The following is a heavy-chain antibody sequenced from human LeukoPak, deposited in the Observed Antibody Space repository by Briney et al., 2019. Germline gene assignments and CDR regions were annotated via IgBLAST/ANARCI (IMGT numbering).Heavy chain of an antibody. D-gene: IGHD3-22*01. CDR1: GFTFSSYA. J-gene: IGHJ4*02. V-gene: IGHV3-48*03. Sequence: GGSLRLSCAASGFTFSSYAMSWVRQAPGKGLEWVSYISSSGSTIYYADSVKGRFTISRDNAKNSLYLQMNSLRAEDTAVYYCARNPLPRYDSSGYYYVSWGQGTLVTVSS. CDR3: ARNPLPRYDSSGYYYVS. CDR2: ISSSGSTI.